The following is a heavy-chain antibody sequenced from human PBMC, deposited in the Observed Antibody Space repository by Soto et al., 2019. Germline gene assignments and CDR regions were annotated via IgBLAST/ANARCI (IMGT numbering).Heavy chain of an antibody. V-gene: IGHV4-39*01. J-gene: IGHJ4*02. CDR1: GGSISSSSYY. D-gene: IGHD3-16*02. CDR2: SDYSGST. CDR3: ARHDPIYDYIWGSYRYTGNY. Sequence: QLQLQESGPGLVKPSETLSLTCTVSGGSISSSSYYWGWIRQPPGKGLEWIGSSDYSGSTYYNPSQTSRVTLPGDTSKNQFTLKLGDVTAADTAVYYCARHDPIYDYIWGSYRYTGNYWGQGTLVTVSS.